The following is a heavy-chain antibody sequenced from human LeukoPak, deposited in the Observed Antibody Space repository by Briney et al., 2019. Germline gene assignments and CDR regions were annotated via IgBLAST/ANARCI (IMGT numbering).Heavy chain of an antibody. J-gene: IGHJ6*02. Sequence: GGSLRLSCAVSGXTFSSYDMNWVRQAPGKGLEWVSYISGSGSTIYYADSVEGRFTISRDSAKNSLYLQMNSLRVEDTALYYCARIHPYYYGSGSYLMGYYYFGMDVWGQGTTVTVSS. CDR1: GXTFSSYD. CDR3: ARIHPYYYGSGSYLMGYYYFGMDV. V-gene: IGHV3-48*03. D-gene: IGHD3-10*01. CDR2: ISGSGSTI.